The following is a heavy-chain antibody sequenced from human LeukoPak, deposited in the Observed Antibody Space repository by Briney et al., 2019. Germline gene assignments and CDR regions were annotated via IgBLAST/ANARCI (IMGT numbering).Heavy chain of an antibody. J-gene: IGHJ4*02. CDR1: GFTFSSYW. Sequence: PGGSLRLSCAASGFTFSSYWMHWVRQAPGKGLVWVSRISSDGSSTSYADSVKGRFTISRDSAKNTLYLQMNSLRAEDTAVYYCARVYDFWSGIIDYWGQGTLVTVSS. D-gene: IGHD3-3*01. CDR2: ISSDGSST. CDR3: ARVYDFWSGIIDY. V-gene: IGHV3-74*01.